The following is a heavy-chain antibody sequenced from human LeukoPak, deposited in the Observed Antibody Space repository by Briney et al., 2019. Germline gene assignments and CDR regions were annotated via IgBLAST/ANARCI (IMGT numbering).Heavy chain of an antibody. D-gene: IGHD5-12*01. V-gene: IGHV3-30-3*01. CDR1: GFTFSSYA. J-gene: IGHJ6*02. Sequence: PGRSLRLSCAASGFTFSSYAMHWVRQAPGKGLEWVAVISYDGSNKYYADSVKGRFTISRDNSKNTLYLQMNSLRAEDTAVYYCARPHGAPDIVATPYYYYYGMDVWGQGTTVTVSS. CDR3: ARPHGAPDIVATPYYYYYGMDV. CDR2: ISYDGSNK.